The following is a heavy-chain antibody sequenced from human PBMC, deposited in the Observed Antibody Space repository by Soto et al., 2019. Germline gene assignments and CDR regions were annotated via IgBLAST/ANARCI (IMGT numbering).Heavy chain of an antibody. D-gene: IGHD1-1*01. CDR2: IYHPGNT. CDR3: ARQAGNHAFDI. Sequence: SETLSLTCVVSDYSISSGYYLGWIRQPPEKGREWIGTIYHPGNTYYNPSLESRVTISLDTSKNQFFLRLDSVTATDTAVYYCARQAGNHAFDIWGQGTMVTVSS. V-gene: IGHV4-38-2*01. CDR1: DYSISSGYY. J-gene: IGHJ3*02.